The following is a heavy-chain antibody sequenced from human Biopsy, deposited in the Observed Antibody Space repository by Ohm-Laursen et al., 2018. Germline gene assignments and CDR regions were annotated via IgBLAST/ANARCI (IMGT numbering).Heavy chain of an antibody. CDR3: AKSLGDYWGDCYYGLDA. CDR2: ISYDGSNK. V-gene: IGHV3-30*18. D-gene: IGHD4-17*01. CDR1: GFFFRDCG. J-gene: IGHJ6*02. Sequence: SLRLSCTASGFFFRDCGMLGVRQAPDKGLEGVALISYDGSNKYYAESVNGRFAISRDNSKRALSLQMTNLRAEDTAVYYCAKSLGDYWGDCYYGLDAWGQGAPVTVSS.